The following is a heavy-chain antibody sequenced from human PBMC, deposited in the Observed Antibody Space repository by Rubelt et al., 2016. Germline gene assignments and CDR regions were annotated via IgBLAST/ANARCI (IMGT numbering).Heavy chain of an antibody. CDR3: ARVGYCSSTSCRYFDY. CDR1: GGSFSGYY. D-gene: IGHD2-2*03. J-gene: IGHJ4*02. V-gene: IGHV4-34*01. CDR2: INHSGST. Sequence: QLQLRESGPGLVKPSETLSLTCAVSGGSFSGYYWSWIRQPPGKGLEWIGEINHSGSTNYNPSLKSWVTISVDTSKNQFSLKRGSGTAADTAVYYCARVGYCSSTSCRYFDYWGQGTLVTVSS.